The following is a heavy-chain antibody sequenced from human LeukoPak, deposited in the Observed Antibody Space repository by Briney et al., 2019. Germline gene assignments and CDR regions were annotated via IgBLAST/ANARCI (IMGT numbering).Heavy chain of an antibody. CDR1: GFNYSSYT. CDR3: AKDSETYYYGSGSYSYFDY. J-gene: IGHJ4*02. D-gene: IGHD3-10*01. V-gene: IGHV3-48*01. Sequence: PGGSLRLSCAASGFNYSSYTMNWVRQAPGMGLEWLSYISASRDITYYADSVKGRFTISRDNAKNSLYLQMNSLRAEDTAVYYCAKDSETYYYGSGSYSYFDYWGQETLVTVSS. CDR2: ISASRDIT.